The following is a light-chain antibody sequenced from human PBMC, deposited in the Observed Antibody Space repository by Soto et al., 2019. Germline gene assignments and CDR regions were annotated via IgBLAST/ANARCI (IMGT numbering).Light chain of an antibody. V-gene: IGKV1-8*01. Sequence: AIAMTQSPSSIPASTGARVTLPXWASEGISVYFAWDQQQLGXAPKXXXYAXSTFQSGVPSRLSGSGSGTDFTRTSSSLQPDDCAHDYCQHYTSDSDAVGQGTKVEIK. CDR2: AXS. CDR1: EGISVY. J-gene: IGKJ1*01. CDR3: QHYTSDSDA.